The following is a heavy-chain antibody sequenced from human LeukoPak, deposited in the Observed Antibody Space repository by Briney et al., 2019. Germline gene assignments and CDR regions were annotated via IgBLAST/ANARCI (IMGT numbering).Heavy chain of an antibody. D-gene: IGHD6-13*01. CDR2: IKQDGSEK. Sequence: QAGGSLRLSCAASGFTFSSYWMSSVRQAPGKGLEWVANIKQDGSEKYYVDSVKGRFTISRDNAKNSLYLQMNSLRAEDTAVYYCARDPHSGDKLVPSADYWGQGTLVTVSS. CDR3: ARDPHSGDKLVPSADY. CDR1: GFTFSSYW. V-gene: IGHV3-7*01. J-gene: IGHJ4*02.